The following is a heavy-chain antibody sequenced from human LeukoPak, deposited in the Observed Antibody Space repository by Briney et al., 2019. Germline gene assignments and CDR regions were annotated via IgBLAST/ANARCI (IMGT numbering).Heavy chain of an antibody. CDR3: ASRPADTTWYGVFDY. CDR2: IFNTGNT. V-gene: IGHV4-59*01. Sequence: SETLSLTCTVSGDSISSYYWSWIRQPPGKRLEWIGYIFNTGNTNYNPSLASRVTMSVDTSRAQFFLRLSPVTAADTAIYYCASRPADTTWYGVFDYWSQGTLVTVSS. D-gene: IGHD3-10*01. CDR1: GDSISSYY. J-gene: IGHJ4*02.